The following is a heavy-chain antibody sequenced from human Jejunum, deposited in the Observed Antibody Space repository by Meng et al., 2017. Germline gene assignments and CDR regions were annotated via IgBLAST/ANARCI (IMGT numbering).Heavy chain of an antibody. CDR1: GVSTTAPFY. V-gene: IGHV4-4*02. Sequence: QVHLPGSGPGLVKPSGTLSLTCTVSGVSTTAPFYWTWIRQAPGKGLEWIGEVWPSGATYYNPSLSSRITISIDTSNNQFSLEVAFLTAADTAVYYCARAIRERYFDSWGQGTLVTVSS. CDR3: ARAIRERYFDS. CDR2: VWPSGAT. D-gene: IGHD1-14*01. J-gene: IGHJ4*02.